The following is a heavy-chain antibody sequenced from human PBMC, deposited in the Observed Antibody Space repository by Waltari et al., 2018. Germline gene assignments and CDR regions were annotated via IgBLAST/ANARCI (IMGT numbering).Heavy chain of an antibody. J-gene: IGHJ4*02. CDR1: GGSISSSSYS. CDR3: AREGDGYNRDDY. V-gene: IGHV4-39*07. D-gene: IGHD5-12*01. Sequence: QLQLQESGPGLVKPSETLSLPCTVSGGSISSSSYSWGWIRQPPGKGLEWIGSIYYSGSTYYNPSLKSRVTISVDTSKNQFSLKLSSVTAADTAVYYCAREGDGYNRDDYWGQGTLVTVSS. CDR2: IYYSGST.